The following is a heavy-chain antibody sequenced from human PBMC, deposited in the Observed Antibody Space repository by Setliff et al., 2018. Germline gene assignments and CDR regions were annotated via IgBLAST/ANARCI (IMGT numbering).Heavy chain of an antibody. CDR3: ARSETCHSTHCSPYDY. D-gene: IGHD2-2*01. V-gene: IGHV3-21*01. CDR2: IDTSSTWI. CDR1: GFSFTTYT. Sequence: KPGGSLSLSCAASGFSFTTYTMNWIRQAPGQGLEWVSSIDTSSTWIYYADSVKGRFTISRDNAENSLYLQMNSLRAEDTAVYYCARSETCHSTHCSPYDYWGQGTPVTVSS. J-gene: IGHJ4*02.